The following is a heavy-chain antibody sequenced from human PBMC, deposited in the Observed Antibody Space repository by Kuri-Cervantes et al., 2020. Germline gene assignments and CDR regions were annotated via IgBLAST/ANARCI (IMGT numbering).Heavy chain of an antibody. CDR1: GFTFNNYG. V-gene: IGHV3-30*18. J-gene: IGHJ4*02. D-gene: IGHD7-27*01. Sequence: GESLKISCAASGFTFNNYGMHWVRQAPGKGLEYVAFISSDGSNKWFTDSVKGRFTFSRDNSKNTLYLQMDSLRAEDTAVYYCAKDFPLTGTLDYWGQGTLVTVSS. CDR2: ISSDGSNK. CDR3: AKDFPLTGTLDY.